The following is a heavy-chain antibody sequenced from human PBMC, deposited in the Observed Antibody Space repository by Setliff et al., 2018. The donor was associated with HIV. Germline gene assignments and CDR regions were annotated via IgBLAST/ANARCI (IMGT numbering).Heavy chain of an antibody. Sequence: SETLSLTCSVSGGSISDNKYYWSWIRQPPGKGLEWTGSIYHSGKTYYNPSLKSRVSMSVDKSKNQFSLKLTSVTAADTAVYYCARGHCSGTNCYGVDYYGMDVWGQGTTVTVSS. D-gene: IGHD2-2*01. CDR3: ARGHCSGTNCYGVDYYGMDV. J-gene: IGHJ6*02. V-gene: IGHV4-39*07. CDR2: IYHSGKT. CDR1: GGSISDNKYY.